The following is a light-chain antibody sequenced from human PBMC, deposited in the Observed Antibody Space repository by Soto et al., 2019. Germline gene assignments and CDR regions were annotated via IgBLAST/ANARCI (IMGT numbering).Light chain of an antibody. CDR2: GAS. Sequence: EIVLTQSPGTLYLSPGERATLSCRASQSVSSSYLAWYQQKPGQAPRLLIYGASSSATGIPDRFSGSGSGTDFTLTISRLEPEDFAVYDCQQYGSSPWTFGQGTKVEIK. V-gene: IGKV3-20*01. CDR3: QQYGSSPWT. CDR1: QSVSSSY. J-gene: IGKJ1*01.